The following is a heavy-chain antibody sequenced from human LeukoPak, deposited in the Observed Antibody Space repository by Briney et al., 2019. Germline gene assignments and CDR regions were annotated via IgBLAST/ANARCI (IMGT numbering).Heavy chain of an antibody. D-gene: IGHD5-12*01. Sequence: GGSLRLSCAASGFTFSSYSMNWVRQAQGKGLEWVSSISSSSSYIYYADSVKGRFTISRDNAKNSLYLQMNSLRAEDTAVYYCARARPSMWIDYWGQGTLVTVSS. J-gene: IGHJ4*02. CDR3: ARARPSMWIDY. V-gene: IGHV3-21*01. CDR1: GFTFSSYS. CDR2: ISSSSSYI.